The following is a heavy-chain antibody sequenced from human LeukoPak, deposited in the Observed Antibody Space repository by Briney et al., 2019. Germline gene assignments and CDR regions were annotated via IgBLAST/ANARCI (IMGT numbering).Heavy chain of an antibody. Sequence: SETLSLTCTVPGGSISSYYWSWIRQPPGKGLEWIGYIYYSGSTNYNPSLKSRVTISVDTSRNQFSLKLSPVTAADTAVYYCAREETVSRGAFDIWGQGTMVTVSS. J-gene: IGHJ3*02. CDR1: GGSISSYY. CDR2: IYYSGST. V-gene: IGHV4-59*01. CDR3: AREETVSRGAFDI. D-gene: IGHD1-14*01.